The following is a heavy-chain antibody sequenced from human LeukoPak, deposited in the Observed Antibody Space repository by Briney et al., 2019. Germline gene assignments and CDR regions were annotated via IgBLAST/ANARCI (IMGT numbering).Heavy chain of an antibody. D-gene: IGHD3-3*01. J-gene: IGHJ4*02. CDR1: GGSISSYY. Sequence: SETLSLTCTVSGGSISSYYWSWIRQPPGKGLEWIGYIYYSGSTNYNPSLKSRVTISVDTSKNQFSLKLSSVTAADTAVYYCARGHYDFWSGCWESDWGQGTLVTVSS. CDR3: ARGHYDFWSGCWESD. V-gene: IGHV4-59*01. CDR2: IYYSGST.